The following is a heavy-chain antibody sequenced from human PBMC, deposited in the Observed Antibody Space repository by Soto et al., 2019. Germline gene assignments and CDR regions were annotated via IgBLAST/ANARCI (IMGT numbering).Heavy chain of an antibody. J-gene: IGHJ6*03. CDR1: GYTFTSYG. V-gene: IGHV1-18*01. CDR3: ARDLPNCSGGSCYSSDGSYYMDV. Sequence: ASVKVSCKASGYTFTSYGISWVRQAPGQGLEWMGWISAYNGNTNYAQKLQGRVTMTTDTSTSTAYMELRSLRSDDTAVYYCARDLPNCSGGSCYSSDGSYYMDVWGKGTTVTVSS. CDR2: ISAYNGNT. D-gene: IGHD2-15*01.